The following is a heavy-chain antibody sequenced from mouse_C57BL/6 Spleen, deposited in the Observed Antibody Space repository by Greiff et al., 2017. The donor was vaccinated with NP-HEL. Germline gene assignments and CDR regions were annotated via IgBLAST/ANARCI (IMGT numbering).Heavy chain of an antibody. V-gene: IGHV1-55*01. CDR2: IYPGSGST. D-gene: IGHD1-1*01. CDR1: GYTFTSYW. Sequence: VQLQQPGAELVKPGASVKMSCKASGYTFTSYWITWVKQRPGQGLEWIGDIYPGSGSTNYNEKFKSKATLTVDTPSSTAYMQLSSLTSEDSAVYYCARKDHYYGSRGAMDYWGQGTSVTVSS. CDR3: ARKDHYYGSRGAMDY. J-gene: IGHJ4*01.